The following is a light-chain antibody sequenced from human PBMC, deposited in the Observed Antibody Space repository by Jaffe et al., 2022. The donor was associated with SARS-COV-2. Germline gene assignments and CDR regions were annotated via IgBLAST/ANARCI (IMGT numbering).Light chain of an antibody. CDR1: SGSVSTNYY. CDR2: STN. J-gene: IGLJ3*02. Sequence: QTVVTQEPSFSVSPGGTVTLTCGLRSGSVSTNYYPSWYQQTPGQAPRTLIYSTNTRSSGVPDRFSGSILGNKAALTITGAQADDESDYYCVLYMGNGISVFGGGTKLTVL. CDR3: VLYMGNGISV. V-gene: IGLV8-61*01.